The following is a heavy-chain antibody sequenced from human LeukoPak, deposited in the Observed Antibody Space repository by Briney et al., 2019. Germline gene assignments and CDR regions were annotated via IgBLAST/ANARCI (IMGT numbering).Heavy chain of an antibody. CDR3: ARVDTMIRWFDP. CDR2: ISAYNGNT. V-gene: IGHV1-18*01. D-gene: IGHD3-22*01. CDR1: GYTFTSYG. J-gene: IGHJ5*02. Sequence: ASVKVSCKASGYTFTSYGISWVRQAPGQGLEWMGWISAYNGNTNYAQKFQGRVTMTRDTSISTAYMELSSLRSDDTAVYYCARVDTMIRWFDPWGQGTLVTVSS.